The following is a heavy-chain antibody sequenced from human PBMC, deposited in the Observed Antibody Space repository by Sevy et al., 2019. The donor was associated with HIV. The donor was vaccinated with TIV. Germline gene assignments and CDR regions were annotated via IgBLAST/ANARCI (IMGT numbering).Heavy chain of an antibody. CDR3: AKGVMFGTSSRALDI. V-gene: IGHV3-33*06. CDR2: IWYDGSNK. J-gene: IGHJ3*02. D-gene: IGHD6-6*01. Sequence: GGSLRLSCAASGFTFSSYGMHWVRQAPGKGLEWVAVIWYDGSNKYYADSVKGRFTISRDNSKNTLYLQMNSLRAEDTAVYSCAKGVMFGTSSRALDIWGHGTTVTVSS. CDR1: GFTFSSYG.